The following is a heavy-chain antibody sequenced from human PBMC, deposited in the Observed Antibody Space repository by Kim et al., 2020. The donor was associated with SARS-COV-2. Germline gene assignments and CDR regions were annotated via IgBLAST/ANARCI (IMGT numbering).Heavy chain of an antibody. CDR3: AREFRPGVIVATITHYYYGMDA. CDR1: GYTFTSYD. Sequence: ASVKVSYKASGYTFTSYDINWVRQATGQGLEWMGWMNPNSGNTDYAQKFQGRVTMTRNTSISTAYMELSSLRSEDTAVYYCAREFRPGVIVATITHYYYGMDASGQGTPVTASS. V-gene: IGHV1-8*01. J-gene: IGHJ6*01. CDR2: MNPNSGNT. D-gene: IGHD5-12*01.